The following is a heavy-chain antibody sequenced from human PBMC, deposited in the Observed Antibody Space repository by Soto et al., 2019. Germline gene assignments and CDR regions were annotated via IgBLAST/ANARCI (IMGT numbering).Heavy chain of an antibody. CDR1: GASISRYY. CDR2: LYNTGST. D-gene: IGHD3-10*01. CDR3: ARHQGILTMVRGVIPIYYYGMDV. Sequence: SETLSLTCTVSGASISRYYWSWIRLSPGKGLEWIGYLYNTGSTIYNPSLKSRVTISVDTSKNQFSLKLSSVTAADTAVYYCARHQGILTMVRGVIPIYYYGMDVWGQGTTVTVSS. J-gene: IGHJ6*02. V-gene: IGHV4-59*08.